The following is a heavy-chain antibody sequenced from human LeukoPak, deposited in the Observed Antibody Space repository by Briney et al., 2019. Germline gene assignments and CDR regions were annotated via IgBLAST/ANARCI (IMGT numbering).Heavy chain of an antibody. Sequence: PSETLSLTDTVSGGSIRCGVYYWSWIRHPPGKGLEWIEYIYYSGSTYYNPSLKSRVTISVDTSKNQFSLKLSSVTAADTAVYYCARISPHCYDSSGYLNYWGQGTLVTVSS. V-gene: IGHV4-39*07. D-gene: IGHD3-22*01. J-gene: IGHJ4*02. CDR2: IYYSGST. CDR3: ARISPHCYDSSGYLNY. CDR1: GGSIRCGVYY.